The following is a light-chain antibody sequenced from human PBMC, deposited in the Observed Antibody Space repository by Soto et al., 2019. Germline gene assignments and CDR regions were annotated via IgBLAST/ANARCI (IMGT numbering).Light chain of an antibody. CDR2: GAS. CDR1: QSVSSSS. V-gene: IGKV3-20*01. Sequence: EIVFTQSPGTLSLSPGDRATLSCRASQSVSSSSLAWYQQKPGQAPRLLIYGASSRATGIPDRFSGSGSGTDFTLTISRLEPEDFAVFFCQQYGSSLPITFGQGTRLE. CDR3: QQYGSSLPIT. J-gene: IGKJ5*01.